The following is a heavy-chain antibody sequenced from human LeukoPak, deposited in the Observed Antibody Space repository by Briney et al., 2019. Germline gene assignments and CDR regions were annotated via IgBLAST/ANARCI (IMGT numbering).Heavy chain of an antibody. V-gene: IGHV4-39*01. D-gene: IGHD3-10*01. CDR1: GGSISSTSYY. Sequence: SETLSLTCTVSGGSISSTSYYWDWIRQPPGKGLEWIGSIYYSGSTYYNPSPRSRVTISVHAPTNRSSLKLNSVTAAHTAVYYCANILYYVSGSPPHGGQGTLVTVSS. CDR2: IYYSGST. CDR3: ANILYYVSGSPPH. J-gene: IGHJ4*02.